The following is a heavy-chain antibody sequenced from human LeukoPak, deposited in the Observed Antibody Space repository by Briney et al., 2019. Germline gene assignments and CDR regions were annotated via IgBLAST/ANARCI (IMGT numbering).Heavy chain of an antibody. Sequence: GGSLRLSCAASGFTFSHYSMKWVRQAPGKGLEWISYIGISSGNTKYADSVKGRFTISGDKAKNSVYLQMNSLRVEDTAVYYCARDTKYAFDNWGQGTLVTVSS. V-gene: IGHV3-48*01. D-gene: IGHD2-2*01. CDR1: GFTFSHYS. J-gene: IGHJ4*02. CDR3: ARDTKYAFDN. CDR2: IGISSGNT.